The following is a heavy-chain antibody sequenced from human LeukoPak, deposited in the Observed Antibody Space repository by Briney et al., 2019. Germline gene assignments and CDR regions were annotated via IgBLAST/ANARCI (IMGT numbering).Heavy chain of an antibody. J-gene: IGHJ6*03. Sequence: PGGSLRLSCAASGFIFSSYGMHWVRQAPGKGLEWVAFIRYDGSNKYYAGSVKGRLTISRDNSKNTLYLQMNSLRAEDTAVYYCAKDPPRGSYNYYYYMDVWGKGTTVTISS. CDR1: GFIFSSYG. D-gene: IGHD1-26*01. CDR3: AKDPPRGSYNYYYYMDV. CDR2: IRYDGSNK. V-gene: IGHV3-30*02.